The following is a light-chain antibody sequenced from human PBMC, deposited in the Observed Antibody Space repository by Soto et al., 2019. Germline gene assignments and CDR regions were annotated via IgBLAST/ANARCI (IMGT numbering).Light chain of an antibody. CDR1: SSDVGSYNL. V-gene: IGLV2-23*01. J-gene: IGLJ3*02. Sequence: QSALTQPASVSGSPGQSITISCTGSSSDVGSYNLVSWYQQHPGKAPKVMIYEGNKRPSGVSHRFSGSKSGNTASLTISGLQAEDEAYYYCCSYAGSSTWVFGGGTKLTV. CDR3: CSYAGSSTWV. CDR2: EGN.